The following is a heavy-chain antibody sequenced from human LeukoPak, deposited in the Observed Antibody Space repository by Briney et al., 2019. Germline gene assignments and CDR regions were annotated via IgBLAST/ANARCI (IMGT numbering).Heavy chain of an antibody. J-gene: IGHJ6*02. V-gene: IGHV3-53*01. D-gene: IGHD1-26*01. CDR1: GFTVSSNY. CDR2: IYSGGST. Sequence: GGSLRLSCAASGFTVSSNYMSWVRQAPGKGLEWVSVIYSGGSTYYADSVKGRFTISRDNSKNTLYLQMNSLRAEDTAVCYCAPQWGYYYGMDVWGQGTTVTVSS. CDR3: APQWGYYYGMDV.